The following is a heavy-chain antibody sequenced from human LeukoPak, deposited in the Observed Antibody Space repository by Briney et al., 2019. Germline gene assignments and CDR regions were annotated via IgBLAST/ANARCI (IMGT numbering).Heavy chain of an antibody. CDR3: ARGTGAFDI. V-gene: IGHV3-74*01. D-gene: IGHD1-1*01. J-gene: IGHJ3*02. CDR2: IKSDGSFT. Sequence: GGSLRLSCVASGFTFSSRWMHWVRQAPGKGLVWVSHIKSDGSFTNYADSVKGRFTISRDNAKNTLYLQMNSLRPEDTAVYYCARGTGAFDIWGQGTKVTVSS. CDR1: GFTFSSRW.